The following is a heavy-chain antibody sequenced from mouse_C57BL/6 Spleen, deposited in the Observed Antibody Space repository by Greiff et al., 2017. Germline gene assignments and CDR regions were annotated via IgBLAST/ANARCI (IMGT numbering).Heavy chain of an antibody. J-gene: IGHJ2*01. V-gene: IGHV1-82*01. CDR2: IYPGDGDT. D-gene: IGHD2-4*01. CDR1: GYAFSSSW. Sequence: QVQLQQSGPELVKPGASVKISCKASGYAFSSSWMNWVKQRPGKGLEWIGRIYPGDGDTNYNGKFKGKATLTAYKASSTAYMQLSSLTSEDSAVYFCARSGDYAYFDYWGQGTTLTVSS. CDR3: ARSGDYAYFDY.